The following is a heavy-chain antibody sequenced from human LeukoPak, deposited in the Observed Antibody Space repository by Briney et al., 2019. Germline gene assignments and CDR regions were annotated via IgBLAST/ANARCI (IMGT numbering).Heavy chain of an antibody. Sequence: SVKVSCKASGYTFSSYAISWVRQAPGQGLEWMGGIIPIFGTANYAQKFQGRVTITADKSTSTAYMELSSLRSEDTAVYYCARDPPYSSGLSWNDYWGQGTLVTVSS. CDR2: IIPIFGTA. V-gene: IGHV1-69*06. CDR3: ARDPPYSSGLSWNDY. CDR1: GYTFSSYA. J-gene: IGHJ4*02. D-gene: IGHD6-19*01.